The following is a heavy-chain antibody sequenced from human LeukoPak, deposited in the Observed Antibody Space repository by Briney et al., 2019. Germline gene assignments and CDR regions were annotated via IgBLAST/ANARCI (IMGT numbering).Heavy chain of an antibody. D-gene: IGHD3-10*01. CDR3: ARTMVRGDSDY. CDR1: GYTVTGYY. V-gene: IGHV1-2*06. J-gene: IGHJ4*02. CDR2: INPNSGGT. Sequence: ASVKVSCKASGYTVTGYYMHWVRQAPGRGLEWMGRINPNSGGTNYAQKFQGRVTMTRDTSISTAYMELSRLRSDDTAVYYCARTMVRGDSDYWGQGTLVTVSS.